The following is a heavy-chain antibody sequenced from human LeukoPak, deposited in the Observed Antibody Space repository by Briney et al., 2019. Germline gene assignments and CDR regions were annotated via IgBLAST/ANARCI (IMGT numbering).Heavy chain of an antibody. Sequence: GGSLRLSCAASGFTFSSYAMHWVRQAPGKGLEWVAVISYDGSNKYYADSVKGRFTISRDNSKNTLYLQMNSLRAEDTAVYYCASRGEFDYCGQGTLVTVSS. V-gene: IGHV3-30*04. CDR2: ISYDGSNK. J-gene: IGHJ4*02. CDR3: ASRGEFDY. CDR1: GFTFSSYA. D-gene: IGHD3-10*01.